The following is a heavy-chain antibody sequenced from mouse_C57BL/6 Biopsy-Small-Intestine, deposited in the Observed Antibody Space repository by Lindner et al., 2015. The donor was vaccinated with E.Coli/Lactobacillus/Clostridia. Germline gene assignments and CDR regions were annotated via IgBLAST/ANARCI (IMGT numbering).Heavy chain of an antibody. Sequence: VQLQESGPELVKPGASVKISCKASGYSFTDYNMNWVKQSNGKSLEWIGIFNLNYGTANYNQKFKGKATLTVDHSSSTAYMQLNSLTSEDSAVYYCARSYGSIYGIFDYWGQGTTLTVSS. V-gene: IGHV1-39*01. CDR1: GYSFTDYN. D-gene: IGHD1-1*01. CDR3: ARSYGSIYGIFDY. J-gene: IGHJ2*01. CDR2: FNLNYGTA.